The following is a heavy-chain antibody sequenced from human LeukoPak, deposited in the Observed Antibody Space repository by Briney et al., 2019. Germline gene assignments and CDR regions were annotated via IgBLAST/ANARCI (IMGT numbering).Heavy chain of an antibody. CDR3: ATGNTVTTFSDY. D-gene: IGHD4-17*01. Sequence: GASVKVSCKVSGYTLTELSMHWVRQAPGKGLEWMGGFDPEDDETIYAQKFQGRVTMTEDTSTDTAYMELSSLRSEDTAVYYCATGNTVTTFSDYWGQGTLVTVSS. CDR2: FDPEDDET. CDR1: GYTLTELS. V-gene: IGHV1-24*01. J-gene: IGHJ4*02.